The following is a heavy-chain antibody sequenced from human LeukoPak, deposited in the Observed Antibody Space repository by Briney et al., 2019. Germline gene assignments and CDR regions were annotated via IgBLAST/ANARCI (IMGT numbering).Heavy chain of an antibody. V-gene: IGHV5-51*01. CDR1: GYSFTSYR. D-gene: IGHD2-21*02. CDR3: ARLLWAGHVVVTAIPFDY. J-gene: IGHJ4*02. Sequence: PGESLKISCQGSGYSFTSYRIGWVRQMPGKGLEWMGIIYPGDSDTRYSPSFQGQVTISADKSISTAYLQWSSLKASDTAMYYCARLLWAGHVVVTAIPFDYWGQGTLVTVSS. CDR2: IYPGDSDT.